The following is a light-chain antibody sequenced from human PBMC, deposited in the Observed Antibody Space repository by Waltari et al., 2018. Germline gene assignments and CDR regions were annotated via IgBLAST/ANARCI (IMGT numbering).Light chain of an antibody. Sequence: DIVMTQSPDSLAVSLGERATIKCKSSHNILDSSNNKHHLAWYRQRPGQPPQVVIYWAFSRESGVPDRFTGSGSGTDFTLTISSLQADDVAVYYCQQYYTTPFTFGQGTKLEIK. CDR1: HNILDSSNNKHH. V-gene: IGKV4-1*01. CDR2: WAF. J-gene: IGKJ2*01. CDR3: QQYYTTPFT.